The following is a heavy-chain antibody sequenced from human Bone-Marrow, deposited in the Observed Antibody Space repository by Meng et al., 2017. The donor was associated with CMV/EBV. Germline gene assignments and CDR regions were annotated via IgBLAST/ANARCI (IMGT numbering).Heavy chain of an antibody. CDR2: IRSKANSYAT. D-gene: IGHD6-19*01. CDR3: TAGIAVVGSGY. Sequence: GGSLRLSCAASGFTFSGSAMHWVRQASGKGLEWVGRIRSKANSYATAYAASVKGRFTISRDDSKNTAYLQMNSLKTEDTAVYYCTAGIAVVGSGYWGQGKLVNVSS. V-gene: IGHV3-73*01. J-gene: IGHJ4*02. CDR1: GFTFSGSA.